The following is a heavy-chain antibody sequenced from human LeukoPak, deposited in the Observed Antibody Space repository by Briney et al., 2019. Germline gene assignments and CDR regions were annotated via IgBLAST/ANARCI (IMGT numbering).Heavy chain of an antibody. J-gene: IGHJ4*02. D-gene: IGHD2-2*01. Sequence: GGSLRLSCAASGFTFSSYAMSWVRQAPGKGLEWVSAISGSGGSIYYADSVKGRFTISRDNSKNTLYLQMNSLRAEDTAVYYCASALVPAAIRNSPSDYWGQGTLVTVSS. CDR1: GFTFSSYA. CDR2: ISGSGGSI. CDR3: ASALVPAAIRNSPSDY. V-gene: IGHV3-23*01.